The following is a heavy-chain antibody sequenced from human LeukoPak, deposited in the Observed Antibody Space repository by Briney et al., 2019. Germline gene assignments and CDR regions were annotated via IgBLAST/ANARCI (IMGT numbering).Heavy chain of an antibody. CDR3: ARGPRALSTDYYNYYMDV. CDR1: VYNFTTYG. CDR2: ISAYNGNT. J-gene: IGHJ6*03. V-gene: IGHV1-18*01. Sequence: ASAKVSCKASVYNFTTYGFIWVRQAPGQGLHWMGWISAYNGNTNYTQKFQGRVTMTTDTSTSTAYMELRSLRSDDTAVYFCARGPRALSTDYYNYYMDVWGKGTTVTVSS.